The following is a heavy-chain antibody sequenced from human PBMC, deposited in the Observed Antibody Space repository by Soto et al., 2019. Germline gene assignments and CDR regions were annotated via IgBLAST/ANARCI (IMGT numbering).Heavy chain of an antibody. Sequence: SQTLSLTCAVYGGSFSGYYWSWIRQPPGKGLEWIGEINHSGSTNYNPSLKSRVTISVDTSKNQFSLKLSSVTAADTAVYYCARVQGWNYYYYYYLDVWDKGTTVTVSS. V-gene: IGHV4-34*01. D-gene: IGHD6-19*01. CDR2: INHSGST. CDR1: GGSFSGYY. J-gene: IGHJ6*03. CDR3: ARVQGWNYYYYYYLDV.